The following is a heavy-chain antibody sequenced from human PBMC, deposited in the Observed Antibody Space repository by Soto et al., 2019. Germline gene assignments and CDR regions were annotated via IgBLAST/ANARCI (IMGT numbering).Heavy chain of an antibody. CDR3: ATLLRNYYGMDV. CDR2: ISYDGSNK. J-gene: IGHJ6*02. V-gene: IGHV3-30*03. D-gene: IGHD5-12*01. CDR1: GFTFSSYG. Sequence: QVQLVESGGGVVQPGRSLRLSCAASGFTFSSYGMHWVRQAPGKGLEWVAVISYDGSNKYYADSVKGRFTISRDNSKNTLYLQMTSLRAEDTAVYYCATLLRNYYGMDVWGQGTTVTVSS.